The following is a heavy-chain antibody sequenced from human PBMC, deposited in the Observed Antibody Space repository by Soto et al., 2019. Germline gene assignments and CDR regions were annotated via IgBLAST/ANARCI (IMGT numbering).Heavy chain of an antibody. J-gene: IGHJ4*02. V-gene: IGHV3-48*01. CDR2: ISSTSRTI. Sequence: GGLLRHPCTASECTCNTYSSNWVRQAPGKGLEWIACISSTSRTIYYADSVKGRFTISRDNAKNSLYLQISDLRAEDTAVYYCARVQGKTGTPWMFLNYWGQGTLVTVS. CDR3: ARVQGKTGTPWMFLNY. D-gene: IGHD3-10*01. CDR1: ECTCNTYS.